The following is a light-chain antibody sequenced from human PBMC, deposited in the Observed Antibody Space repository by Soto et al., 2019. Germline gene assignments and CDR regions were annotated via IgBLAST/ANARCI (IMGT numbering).Light chain of an antibody. CDR1: QDIGSF. J-gene: IGKJ5*01. V-gene: IGKV1-8*01. Sequence: AIRMTQSPSSLSASTGDRVAITCRASQDIGSFLAWYQQKPGKAPKLLIYAASTLQSGVPSRFSGSGSGTDFTLTISSLEPEDFATYYCQQSYSTPPVTFGQGTRLEIK. CDR3: QQSYSTPPVT. CDR2: AAS.